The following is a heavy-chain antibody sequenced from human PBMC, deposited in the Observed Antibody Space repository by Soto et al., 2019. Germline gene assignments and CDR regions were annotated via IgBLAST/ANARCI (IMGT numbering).Heavy chain of an antibody. V-gene: IGHV5-10-1*01. D-gene: IGHD3-22*01. Sequence: PGESLKIACQGSVYSFTNYWINWVRQMPGKGLEWMGRIDPSDSYTNYSPSFQGHVTLSADKSISTAYLQWSSLKASDTAMYYCVRLYHYDSSGYSFDYWGQGTLVTAPQ. CDR1: VYSFTNYW. J-gene: IGHJ4*02. CDR2: IDPSDSYT. CDR3: VRLYHYDSSGYSFDY.